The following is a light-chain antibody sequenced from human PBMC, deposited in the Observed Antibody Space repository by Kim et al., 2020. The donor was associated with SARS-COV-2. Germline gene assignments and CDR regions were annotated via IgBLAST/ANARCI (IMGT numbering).Light chain of an antibody. J-gene: IGLJ3*02. CDR2: AVT. CDR3: SSYTASSDLV. CDR1: NSDVGGYPS. Sequence: QSALAQPASVSGSPGQSITISCTGTNSDVGGYPSVSWYQQHPGHAPKLMIYAVTTRPSWVSTRFSGSKSGNTASLTISGLRAEDEAEYYCSSYTASSDLVFGGGTKVTVL. V-gene: IGLV2-14*03.